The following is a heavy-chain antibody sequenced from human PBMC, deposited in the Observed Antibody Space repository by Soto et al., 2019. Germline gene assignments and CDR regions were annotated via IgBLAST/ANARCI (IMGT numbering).Heavy chain of an antibody. Sequence: ASVKVSCKASGYTFTGYYMHWVRQAPGQGLEWMGWINPNSGGTNYAQKFQGWVTMTRDTSISTAYMELSRLRSDDTAVYYCARDGSSNYHNWFGPWGQGTLVTVSS. CDR1: GYTFTGYY. D-gene: IGHD4-4*01. CDR2: INPNSGGT. V-gene: IGHV1-2*04. J-gene: IGHJ5*02. CDR3: ARDGSSNYHNWFGP.